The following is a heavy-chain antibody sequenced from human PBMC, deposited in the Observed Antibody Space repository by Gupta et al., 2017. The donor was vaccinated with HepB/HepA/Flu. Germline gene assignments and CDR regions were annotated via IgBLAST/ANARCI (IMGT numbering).Heavy chain of an antibody. Sequence: EVQLLESGGGLVQSGGCLRLSCAASGFTFSSSAMRWVRQAPGKGLEWVSAISGSGGSTYYADSVKGRFTISRDNSKNTLYLQMNSLRAEDTAVYYCAREVTTGDFDYWGQGTLVTVSS. CDR2: ISGSGGST. CDR1: GFTFSSSA. V-gene: IGHV3-23*01. D-gene: IGHD4-17*01. CDR3: AREVTTGDFDY. J-gene: IGHJ4*02.